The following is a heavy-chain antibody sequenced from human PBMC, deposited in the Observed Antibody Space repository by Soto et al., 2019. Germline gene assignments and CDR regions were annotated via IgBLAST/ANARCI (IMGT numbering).Heavy chain of an antibody. D-gene: IGHD3-22*01. CDR2: IYYSGST. CDR1: GGSIISGAYY. V-gene: IGHV4-31*03. CDR3: ASIYDSXGYYYGNNWYDX. Sequence: SETLSLTCTVSGGSIISGAYYWTWIRQHPGKGLEWIGNIYYSGSTYYNPSLKSRVTISVDTSKNQVSLKLNSATAADTAVYYCASIYDSXGYYYGNNWYDXWGQGTLVTVSS. J-gene: IGHJ5*02.